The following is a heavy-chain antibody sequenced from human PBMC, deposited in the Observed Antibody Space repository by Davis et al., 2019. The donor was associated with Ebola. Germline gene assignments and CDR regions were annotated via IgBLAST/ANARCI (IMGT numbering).Heavy chain of an antibody. V-gene: IGHV3-11*04. CDR3: ARNAYDFGSTHYAGKKNYFDY. J-gene: IGHJ4*02. CDR1: GFTFSDYY. D-gene: IGHD3-3*01. Sequence: GESLKISCAASGFTFSDYYMSWIRQAPGKGLEWVSYISSSGSTIYYADSVKGRFTISRDGSKNTVYLQMNNLRPEDTAVYFCARNAYDFGSTHYAGKKNYFDYWGQGTLVTVSS. CDR2: ISSSGSTI.